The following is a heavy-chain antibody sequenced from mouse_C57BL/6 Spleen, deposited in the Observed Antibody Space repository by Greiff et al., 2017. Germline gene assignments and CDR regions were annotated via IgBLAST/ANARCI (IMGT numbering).Heavy chain of an antibody. CDR1: GFNIKDDY. J-gene: IGHJ1*03. CDR3: TIYYGNSYGYFDV. V-gene: IGHV14-4*01. Sequence: VQLKQSGAELVRPGASVKLSCTASGFNIKDDYMHWVKQRPEQGLEWLGWIAPENGDTEYASKFQGKATITADTSSNTAYLQLSSLTSEDTAVYYCTIYYGNSYGYFDVWGTGTTVTVSS. D-gene: IGHD1-1*01. CDR2: IAPENGDT.